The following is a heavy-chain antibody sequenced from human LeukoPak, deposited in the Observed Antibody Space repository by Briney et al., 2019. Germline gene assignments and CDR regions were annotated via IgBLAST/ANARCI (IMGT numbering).Heavy chain of an antibody. CDR1: GYTFTSYY. V-gene: IGHV1-46*01. CDR3: ARDNSVGDNAWWFDP. CDR2: INPTGDST. J-gene: IGHJ5*02. Sequence: ASVKVSCKASGYTFTSYYMHWVRQAPGQGLEWTGLINPTGDSTGYAQKFQGRVTLTRDMSTSTDYMELSSLRSEDTAIYYCARDNSVGDNAWWFDPWGQGTLVTVSS. D-gene: IGHD1-26*01.